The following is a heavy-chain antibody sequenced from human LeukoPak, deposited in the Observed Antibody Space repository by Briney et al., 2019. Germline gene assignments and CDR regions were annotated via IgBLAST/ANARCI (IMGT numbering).Heavy chain of an antibody. D-gene: IGHD3-22*01. CDR2: IWYDGSNK. CDR3: YSMIVVEIRVINDY. J-gene: IGHJ4*02. Sequence: GRSLRLSCAASGFTFSSYGMHWVRQAPGKGLEWVAVIWYDGSNKYYADSVKGRFTISRDDSKNTLYLQMNSLRAEDAAVYYCYSMIVVEIRVINDYWGQGTLVTVPS. CDR1: GFTFSSYG. V-gene: IGHV3-33*01.